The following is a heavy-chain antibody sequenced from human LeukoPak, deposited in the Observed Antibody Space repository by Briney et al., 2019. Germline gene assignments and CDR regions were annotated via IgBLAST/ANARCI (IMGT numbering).Heavy chain of an antibody. CDR2: INWNGGST. CDR3: ARAAEPNIVVVVAAHLSRDY. D-gene: IGHD2-15*01. CDR1: GFTFDDYG. Sequence: PGGSLSLYGAASGFTFDDYGMSWVRQAPGKGLEWVSGINWNGGSTGYADSVKGRFTISRDNAKNSLYLQMNSLRAEDTALYYCARAAEPNIVVVVAAHLSRDYWGQGTLVTVSS. V-gene: IGHV3-20*04. J-gene: IGHJ4*02.